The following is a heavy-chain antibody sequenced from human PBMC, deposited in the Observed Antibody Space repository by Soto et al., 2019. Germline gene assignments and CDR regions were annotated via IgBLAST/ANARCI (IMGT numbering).Heavy chain of an antibody. V-gene: IGHV1-24*01. CDR3: ATLSGSYY. CDR2: FDPEDGET. D-gene: IGHD3-3*01. J-gene: IGHJ4*02. Sequence: QVQLVQSGAEVKKPGASVKVSCKVSGYTLTELSMHWVRQAPGKGLEWMGGFDPEDGETIYAQNFQGRVTMTENKSTDKSYMELSSLRSEDTAVYYCATLSGSYYWGQGTLVTVSS. CDR1: GYTLTELS.